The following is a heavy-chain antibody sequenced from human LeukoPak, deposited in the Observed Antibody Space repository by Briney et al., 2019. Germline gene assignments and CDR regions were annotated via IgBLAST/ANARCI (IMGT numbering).Heavy chain of an antibody. Sequence: PSVTLSLTCTVCGGFICSFYWRRLRQPPGEALEGIGYLNYSGSNNYNPFLNSRMTISENTTKNQFSLMLSPETAENTGVYYLSRSTHYYDSSGDYTFGYWGQGTLVTVSS. CDR3: SRSTHYYDSSGDYTFGY. J-gene: IGHJ4*02. D-gene: IGHD3-22*01. CDR2: LNYSGSN. V-gene: IGHV4-59*01. CDR1: GGFICSFY.